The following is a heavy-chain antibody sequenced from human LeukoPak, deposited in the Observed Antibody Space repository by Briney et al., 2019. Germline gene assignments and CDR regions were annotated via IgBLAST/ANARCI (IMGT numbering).Heavy chain of an antibody. Sequence: GGSLRLSCAASGFTFSSYGMNWVRQAPGKGLEWVSYISSSGSTIYYADSVKGRFTISRDNAKNSLYLQMNSLRAEDTAVYYCARDDSYGLDYWGQGTRVTVSS. CDR1: GFTFSSYG. D-gene: IGHD5-18*01. J-gene: IGHJ4*02. V-gene: IGHV3-48*03. CDR2: ISSSGSTI. CDR3: ARDDSYGLDY.